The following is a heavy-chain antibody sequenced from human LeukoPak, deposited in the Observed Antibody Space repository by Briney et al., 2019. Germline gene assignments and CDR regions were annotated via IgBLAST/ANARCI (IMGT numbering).Heavy chain of an antibody. CDR2: ISDNGGST. Sequence: PGGSLRLSCAASGFTVSSNYMSWVRQAPGKGLEYVSRISDNGGSTYYADSVKGRFTISRDNSKNTLYLQMSSLRAVDTAVYYCVKDNEAGGSPFDRWGQGTLVTVSS. V-gene: IGHV3-64D*06. CDR1: GFTVSSNY. J-gene: IGHJ4*02. CDR3: VKDNEAGGSPFDR. D-gene: IGHD1-1*01.